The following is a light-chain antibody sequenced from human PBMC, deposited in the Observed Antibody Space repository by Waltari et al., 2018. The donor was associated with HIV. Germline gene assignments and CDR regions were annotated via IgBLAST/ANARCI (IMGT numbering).Light chain of an antibody. CDR1: DRDIGSYNF. CDR2: EVT. V-gene: IGLV2-8*01. J-gene: IGLJ2*01. Sequence: QPALTQPASVSGSPGQSITISCTGTDRDIGSYNFVSWYQQHPGKAPKLMIYEVTKRPSGVPDRFSGSKSGNTASLTVSGLQAEDEADYYCSSYAGRNKGVFGGGTKLTVL. CDR3: SSYAGRNKGV.